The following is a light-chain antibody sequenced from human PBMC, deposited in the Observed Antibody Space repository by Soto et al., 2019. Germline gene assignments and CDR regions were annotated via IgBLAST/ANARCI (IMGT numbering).Light chain of an antibody. J-gene: IGKJ1*01. Sequence: DIQMTQSPSTLSASVGDRVTITCRASQNINSLLAWYQQKPGKAPKLLIYKASTLKSGVPSRFSGSGSGTEFTLTISSLQPDDFATYYCQHYNSYSEAFGQGTKVDIK. V-gene: IGKV1-5*03. CDR1: QNINSL. CDR3: QHYNSYSEA. CDR2: KAS.